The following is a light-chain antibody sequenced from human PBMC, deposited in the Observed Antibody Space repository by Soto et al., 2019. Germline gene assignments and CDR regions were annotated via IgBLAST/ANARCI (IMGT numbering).Light chain of an antibody. J-gene: IGKJ4*01. CDR2: AAS. CDR1: QGLINS. Sequence: DMQMTQSPSSLPASVGDRVTITCRASQGLINSLAWYHQEPGKVPNLLIYAASTLQSGVPSRFSGSGYGTDFTLTISSLQPEDVGTYYCQNYNTLSPTFGGGTKVQIK. V-gene: IGKV1-27*01. CDR3: QNYNTLSPT.